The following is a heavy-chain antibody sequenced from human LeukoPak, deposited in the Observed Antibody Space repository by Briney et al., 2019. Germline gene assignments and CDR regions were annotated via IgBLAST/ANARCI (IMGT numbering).Heavy chain of an antibody. V-gene: IGHV1-18*04. Sequence: ASVKVSCKASGYTFTSYYMHWVRQAPGQGLEWLGWINVHKGNTKYTQKVQDRVTITTDTSTTTAYMEVRDLTSDDTAVYYCARDMGPVTPTPEYFYYYGMEVWGQGTTVTVSS. CDR2: INVHKGNT. CDR3: ARDMGPVTPTPEYFYYYGMEV. CDR1: GYTFTSYY. D-gene: IGHD2-21*02. J-gene: IGHJ6*02.